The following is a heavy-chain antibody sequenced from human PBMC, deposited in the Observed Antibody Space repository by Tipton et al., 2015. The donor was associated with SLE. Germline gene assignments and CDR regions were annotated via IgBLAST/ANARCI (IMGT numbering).Heavy chain of an antibody. CDR2: IYTSGST. J-gene: IGHJ6*02. CDR1: GGSISSSSYY. V-gene: IGHV4-61*09. CDR3: ARDLRYYDSSGYYYYYYGMDV. Sequence: TLSLTCTVSGGSISSSSYYWSWIRQPAGKGLEWIGYIYTSGSTNYNPSLKSRVTISVDTSKNQFSLKLSSVTAADTAVYYCARDLRYYDSSGYYYYYYGMDVWGQGTTVTVSS. D-gene: IGHD3-22*01.